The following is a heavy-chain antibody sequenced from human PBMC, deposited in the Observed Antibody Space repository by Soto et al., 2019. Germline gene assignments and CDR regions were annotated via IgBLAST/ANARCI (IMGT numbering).Heavy chain of an antibody. CDR3: ARHTVTTRYFDY. V-gene: IGHV4-30-4*01. Sequence: SETLSLTCTVSGGSISSGDYYWSWIRQPPGKGLEWIGYIYYSGSTYYNPSLKSRVTISVDTSKNRFSLKLSSVTAADTAVYYCARHTVTTRYFDYYGQGTLVPVSS. D-gene: IGHD4-17*01. J-gene: IGHJ4*02. CDR2: IYYSGST. CDR1: GGSISSGDYY.